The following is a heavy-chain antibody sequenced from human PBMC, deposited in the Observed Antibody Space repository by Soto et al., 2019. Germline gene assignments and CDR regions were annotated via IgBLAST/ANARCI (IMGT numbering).Heavy chain of an antibody. Sequence: SVKVSCKASGGTFSSYAISWVRQAPGQGLEWMGGIIPIFGTANYAQKFQGRVTITADKSTSTAYMELSSLRSEDTAVYYCARAHYDILTGLNYYYYGMDVWGQGTTATVSS. CDR1: GGTFSSYA. J-gene: IGHJ6*02. V-gene: IGHV1-69*06. CDR2: IIPIFGTA. D-gene: IGHD3-9*01. CDR3: ARAHYDILTGLNYYYYGMDV.